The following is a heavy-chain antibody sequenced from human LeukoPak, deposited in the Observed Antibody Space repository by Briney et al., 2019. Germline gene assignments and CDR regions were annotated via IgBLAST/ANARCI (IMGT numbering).Heavy chain of an antibody. CDR2: IYPGDSDT. CDR3: ASNNYGSGSYYKY. J-gene: IGHJ4*02. CDR1: GYTFTSYW. V-gene: IGHV5-51*01. Sequence: KVSCKASGYTFTSYWIAWVRQMPGKGLEWMGIIYPGDSDTRYSPSFQGQVTISADKSISTAYLQWSSLKASDTAMYYCASNNYGSGSYYKYWGQGTLVTVSS. D-gene: IGHD3-10*01.